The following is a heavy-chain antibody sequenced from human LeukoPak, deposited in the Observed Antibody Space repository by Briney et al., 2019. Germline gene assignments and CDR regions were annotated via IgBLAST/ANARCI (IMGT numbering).Heavy chain of an antibody. D-gene: IGHD3-22*01. J-gene: IGHJ4*02. CDR2: ISYDGSNK. Sequence: QPGGSLRLSCAASGFTFSSYAMHWVRQAPGKGLEWVAVISYDGSNKYYADSVKGRFTISRDNSKNTLYLQMNSLRAEDTAVYYCARERGATSGSFDYWGQGTLVTVSS. V-gene: IGHV3-30-3*01. CDR3: ARERGATSGSFDY. CDR1: GFTFSSYA.